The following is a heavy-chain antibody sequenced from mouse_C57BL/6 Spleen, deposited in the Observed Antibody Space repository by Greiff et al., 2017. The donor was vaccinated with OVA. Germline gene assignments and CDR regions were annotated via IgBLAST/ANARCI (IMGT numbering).Heavy chain of an antibody. J-gene: IGHJ1*03. CDR3: TRRNYYGSSRYFDV. D-gene: IGHD1-1*01. Sequence: LVESGAELVRPGASVTLSCKASGYTFTDYEMHWVKQTPVHGLEWIGAIDPETGGTAYNQKFKGKAILTADKSSSTAYMELRSLTSEDSAVYYCTRRNYYGSSRYFDVWGTGTTVTVSS. CDR2: IDPETGGT. V-gene: IGHV1-15*01. CDR1: GYTFTDYE.